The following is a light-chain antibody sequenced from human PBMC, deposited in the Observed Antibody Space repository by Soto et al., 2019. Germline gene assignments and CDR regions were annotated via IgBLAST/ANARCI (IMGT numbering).Light chain of an antibody. CDR2: EVT. Sequence: QSALTQPASVSGSPGQSITIYCTGTSSDVGGYNYVSWYQHHPGKAPKLLIYEVTNRPSGVSNRFSGSKSGNTASLTISGLQAEDEADYYCSSYTSSSKGVFGTGTKVTVL. V-gene: IGLV2-14*01. CDR1: SSDVGGYNY. J-gene: IGLJ1*01. CDR3: SSYTSSSKGV.